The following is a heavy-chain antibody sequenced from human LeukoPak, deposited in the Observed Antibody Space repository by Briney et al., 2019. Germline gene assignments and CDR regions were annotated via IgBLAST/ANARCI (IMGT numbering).Heavy chain of an antibody. Sequence: GGSLRLSCAASGFTFSSYGMHWVRQAPGKGLEWVAVISYDGSNKYYADSVKGRFTISRDNSKNTLYLQMNSLRAEDSAVYFCAKDLSPGVNWGQGTLVTVSS. V-gene: IGHV3-30*18. J-gene: IGHJ4*02. CDR2: ISYDGSNK. CDR3: AKDLSPGVN. CDR1: GFTFSSYG.